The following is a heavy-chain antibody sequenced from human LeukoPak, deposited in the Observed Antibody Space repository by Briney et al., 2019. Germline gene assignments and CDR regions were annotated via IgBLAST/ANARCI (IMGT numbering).Heavy chain of an antibody. CDR1: GFTFRSYG. J-gene: IGHJ4*02. Sequence: GGSLRLSCAASGFTFRSYGMHWVRQAPGKGLEWVAVISHDGSDNHYADSVKGRFTISRDNSKNTVYLQMSSLRPEDTAVYFCAKELYFGSGSYPDYWGQGTLVRVSS. V-gene: IGHV3-30*18. CDR2: ISHDGSDN. D-gene: IGHD3-10*01. CDR3: AKELYFGSGSYPDY.